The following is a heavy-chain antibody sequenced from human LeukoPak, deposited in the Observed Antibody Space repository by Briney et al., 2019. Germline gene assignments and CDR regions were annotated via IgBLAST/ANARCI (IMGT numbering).Heavy chain of an antibody. D-gene: IGHD5-12*01. J-gene: IGHJ4*02. CDR2: IYYTGST. CDR3: ARARYAIAATIDY. V-gene: IGHV4-59*08. Sequence: QPSETLSLTCTVSGGSISTYYWSWIRQPPGKGLEWIGYIYYTGSTSYNPSLKSRDTMSLDASKNQFSLKLRSVTAADTAVYYCARARYAIAATIDYWGQGTLVTVSS. CDR1: GGSISTYY.